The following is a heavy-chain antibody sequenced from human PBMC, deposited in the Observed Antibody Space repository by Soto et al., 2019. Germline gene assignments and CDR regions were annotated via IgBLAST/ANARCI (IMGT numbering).Heavy chain of an antibody. J-gene: IGHJ6*02. V-gene: IGHV3-30*18. CDR3: AKGTRASVAGRYYYYGMDV. Sequence: ESGGGVVQPGRTLRLSCAASGFTFSSYGMHWVRQAPGKGLEWVAVISYAGSNKYYADSVKGRFTISRDNSKNTLYLQMNSLRAEDTAVYYCAKGTRASVAGRYYYYGMDVWGQGTTVTVSS. CDR2: ISYAGSNK. D-gene: IGHD6-19*01. CDR1: GFTFSSYG.